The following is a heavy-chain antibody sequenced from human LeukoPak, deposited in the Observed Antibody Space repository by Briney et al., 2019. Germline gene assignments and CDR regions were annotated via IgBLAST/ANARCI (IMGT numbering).Heavy chain of an antibody. Sequence: ASVKVSCKASGYTFTGYYMHWVRQAPGQGLEWMGWINPSSGGTNYAQKFQGRVTITADESTSTAYMELSSLRSEDTAVYYCARGIVVVTATSPAEYFQHWGQGTLVTVSS. CDR3: ARGIVVVTATSPAEYFQH. J-gene: IGHJ1*01. CDR1: GYTFTGYY. CDR2: INPSSGGT. D-gene: IGHD2-21*02. V-gene: IGHV1-2*02.